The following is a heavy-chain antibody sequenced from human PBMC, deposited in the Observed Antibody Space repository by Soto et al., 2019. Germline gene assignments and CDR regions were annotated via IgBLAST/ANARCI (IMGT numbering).Heavy chain of an antibody. CDR1: AYTFTVYG. D-gene: IGHD2-15*01. CDR2: ISAYNGNT. CDR3: ARYVCCSGGNSINWFDP. J-gene: IGHJ5*02. Sequence: ASVKVCCKASAYTFTVYGMMWVGQAPGQGLEWMGWISAYNGNTNYAQKLQGRVTMTTDTSTSTAYMELRSLRSDDTAVYYCARYVCCSGGNSINWFDPWGEGTLVTLSS. V-gene: IGHV1-18*01.